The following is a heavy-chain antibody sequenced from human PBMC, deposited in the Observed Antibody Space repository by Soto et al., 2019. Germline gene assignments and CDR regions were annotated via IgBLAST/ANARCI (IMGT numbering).Heavy chain of an antibody. Sequence: PGGSLRLSCAASGFTFSSYAMHWVRQAPGKGLEWVAVISYDGSNKYYADSVKGRFTISRDNSKNTLYLQMNSLRAEDTAVYYCAREGEWLRSGVYGYYYGMDVWGQGTTVTVSS. D-gene: IGHD5-12*01. CDR3: AREGEWLRSGVYGYYYGMDV. J-gene: IGHJ6*02. V-gene: IGHV3-30-3*01. CDR1: GFTFSSYA. CDR2: ISYDGSNK.